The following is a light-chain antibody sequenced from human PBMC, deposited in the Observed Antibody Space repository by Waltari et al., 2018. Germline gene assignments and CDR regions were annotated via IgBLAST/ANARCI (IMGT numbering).Light chain of an antibody. CDR1: QSVSSN. Sequence: EIXMTQSPXTLSVSPGERATLSCRASQSVSSNLAWYQQKPGQAPRLLIYGASTRATGIPAXXXGSGSGXEFTLTIXXLQSEDFXVYYXQQYNXWPLFTXGXGTKVDXX. CDR3: QQYNXWPLFT. V-gene: IGKV3D-15*01. CDR2: GAS. J-gene: IGKJ3*01.